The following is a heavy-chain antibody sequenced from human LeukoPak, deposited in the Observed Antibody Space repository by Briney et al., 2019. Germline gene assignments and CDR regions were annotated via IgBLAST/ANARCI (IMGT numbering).Heavy chain of an antibody. D-gene: IGHD3-3*01. V-gene: IGHV3-64*01. J-gene: IGHJ5*02. CDR2: ISSNGGST. CDR3: AREVTIFGVVINNWFDP. Sequence: GGSLRLSCAASGFTFSSYAMHWVRQAPGKGLEYVSAISSNGGSTYYANSVKGRFTISRDNSKNTLYLQMGSLRAEDMAVYYCAREVTIFGVVINNWFDPWGQGTLVTVSS. CDR1: GFTFSSYA.